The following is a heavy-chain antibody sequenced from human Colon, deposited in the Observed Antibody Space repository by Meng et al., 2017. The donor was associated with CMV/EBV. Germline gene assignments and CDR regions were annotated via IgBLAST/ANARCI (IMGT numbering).Heavy chain of an antibody. J-gene: IGHJ6*02. CDR3: ARDSVYYDILTGYWTGGMDV. D-gene: IGHD3-9*01. CDR2: IKQDGSEK. V-gene: IGHV3-7*01. CDR1: GFTFSTFG. Sequence: GESLKISCAASGFTFSTFGMHWVRQAPGKGLEWVANIKQDGSEKYYVDSVKGRFTASRDNAKNSLYLQMNSLRAEDTAVYYCARDSVYYDILTGYWTGGMDVWGQGTTVTVSS.